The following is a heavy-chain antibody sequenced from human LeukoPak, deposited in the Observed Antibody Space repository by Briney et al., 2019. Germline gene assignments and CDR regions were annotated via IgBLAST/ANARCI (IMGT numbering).Heavy chain of an antibody. V-gene: IGHV3-23*01. CDR2: ISGSGGST. CDR1: EFTFSSYS. J-gene: IGHJ4*02. Sequence: GGSLRLSCAASEFTFSSYSMNWVRQAPGKGLEWVSAISGSGGSTYYADSVKGRFTISRDNSKNTLYLQMNSLRAEDTAVYYCAKKGIMITFGGVIVPYYFDYWGQGTLVTVSS. D-gene: IGHD3-16*02. CDR3: AKKGIMITFGGVIVPYYFDY.